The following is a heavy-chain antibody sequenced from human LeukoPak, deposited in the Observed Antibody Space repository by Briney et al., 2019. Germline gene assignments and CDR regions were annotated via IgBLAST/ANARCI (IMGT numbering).Heavy chain of an antibody. CDR1: GFTFSSYG. D-gene: IGHD3-10*01. J-gene: IGHJ5*02. Sequence: GGSLRLSCAASGFTFSSYGMHWVRQAPGKGLEWMAVISDDGSNKYYADSVKGRFTISRDNSKNTLYLQMNSLRAEDTAVYYCARSGTMVRGVIITFWFDPWGQGTLVTVSS. CDR3: ARSGTMVRGVIITFWFDP. CDR2: ISDDGSNK. V-gene: IGHV3-30*03.